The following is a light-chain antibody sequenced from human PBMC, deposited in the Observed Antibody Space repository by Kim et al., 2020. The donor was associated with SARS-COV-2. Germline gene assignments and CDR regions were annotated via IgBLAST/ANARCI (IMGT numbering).Light chain of an antibody. CDR1: SLRNYY. Sequence: VALGQTVRITCQGDSLRNYYINWYQQKPGQAPVLVIYNKKGRPSGIPYRFSGSNSGNTASLTITGTQAEDEADYYCNSWDSSGDHLFGGGTKLTVL. CDR3: NSWDSSGDHL. J-gene: IGLJ2*01. CDR2: NKK. V-gene: IGLV3-19*01.